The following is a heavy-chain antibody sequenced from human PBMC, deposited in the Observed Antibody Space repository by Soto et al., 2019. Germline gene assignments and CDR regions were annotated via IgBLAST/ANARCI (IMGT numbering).Heavy chain of an antibody. CDR1: GFTFSSYA. Sequence: GGSLRLSCAASGFTFSSYAMSWVRQAPGKGLEWVSAISGSGGSTYYADSVKGRFTISRDNSKNTLYLQMNSLRAEDTAVYYCAKAGKSTGTDYSYYMDFSGKGITVTVSS. CDR3: AKAGKSTGTDYSYYMDF. J-gene: IGHJ6*03. CDR2: ISGSGGST. V-gene: IGHV3-23*01. D-gene: IGHD1-1*01.